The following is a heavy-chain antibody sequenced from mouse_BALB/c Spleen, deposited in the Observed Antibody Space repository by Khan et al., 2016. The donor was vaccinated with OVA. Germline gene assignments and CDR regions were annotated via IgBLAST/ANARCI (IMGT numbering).Heavy chain of an antibody. Sequence: QVQLKQSGAELAKPGASLEMSCKASGYTFATYWIHWVKQRPGQGLEWIGYIDPSSGYTEYNQKFKDKATLTADKSSNTAYMQLSRLTSEDSAVYDCTQRGLKSIFTYWGQGTLVTVSA. CDR2: IDPSSGYT. D-gene: IGHD1-3*01. CDR3: TQRGLKSIFTY. J-gene: IGHJ3*01. CDR1: GYTFATYW. V-gene: IGHV1-7*01.